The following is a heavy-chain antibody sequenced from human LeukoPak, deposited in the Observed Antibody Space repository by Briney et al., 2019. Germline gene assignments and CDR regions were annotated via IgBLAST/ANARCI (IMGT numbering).Heavy chain of an antibody. J-gene: IGHJ4*02. CDR3: ARHATNIYGPFDY. V-gene: IGHV4-31*03. D-gene: IGHD3-10*01. Sequence: SETLSLTCTVSGGSISSGGYYWSWIRQHPGKGLEWIGYIYYSGSTYYNPSLKSRVTISVDTSKNQFSLKLSSVTAADTAIYYCARHATNIYGPFDYWGQGALVTVSS. CDR2: IYYSGST. CDR1: GGSISSGGYY.